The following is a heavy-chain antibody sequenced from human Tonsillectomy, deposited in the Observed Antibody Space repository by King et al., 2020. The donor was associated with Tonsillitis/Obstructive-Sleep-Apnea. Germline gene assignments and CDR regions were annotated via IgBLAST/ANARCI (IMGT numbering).Heavy chain of an antibody. CDR2: IFHSGST. D-gene: IGHD6-6*01. J-gene: IGHJ4*02. Sequence: LQLQESGPGLVKPSETLSLTCTVSGGSISSSSYYWGWIRQPPGQGLEWIGSIFHSGSTYSNPSLKSRVTISVDTSKNQLSLKLSSITAADTAVYYCAGQRGQLGPRYHVDYWGLGTLGTVSA. CDR3: AGQRGQLGPRYHVDY. CDR1: GGSISSSSYY. V-gene: IGHV4-39*01.